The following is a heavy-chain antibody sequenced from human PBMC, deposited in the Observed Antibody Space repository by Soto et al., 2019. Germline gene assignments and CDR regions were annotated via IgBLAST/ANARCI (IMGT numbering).Heavy chain of an antibody. CDR2: TYYRSKWYN. J-gene: IGHJ5*02. Sequence: SQTLSLTCAISGDSVSSNSAAWNWIRQSPSRGLEWLGRTYYRSKWYNDYAVSVKSRITINPDTSKNQFSLQLNSVTPEDTAVYYCARGGPVLLWFGDDIKSGGWFDPWGQGTLVTVSS. D-gene: IGHD3-10*01. CDR1: GDSVSSNSAA. V-gene: IGHV6-1*01. CDR3: ARGGPVLLWFGDDIKSGGWFDP.